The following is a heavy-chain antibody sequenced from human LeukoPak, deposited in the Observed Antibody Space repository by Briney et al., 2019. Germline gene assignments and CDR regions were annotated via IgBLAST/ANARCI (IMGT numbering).Heavy chain of an antibody. CDR2: ISSSGSTI. CDR3: ARDSVVVVVAATGNFDY. D-gene: IGHD2-15*01. CDR1: GFTFSDYF. Sequence: GGSLRLSCAASGFTFSDYFMSWIRQAPGKGLEWVSYISSSGSTIYYADSVKGRFTISRDNAKNSLYLQMNSLRAEDTAVYYCARDSVVVVVAATGNFDYWGQGTLVTVSS. V-gene: IGHV3-11*04. J-gene: IGHJ4*02.